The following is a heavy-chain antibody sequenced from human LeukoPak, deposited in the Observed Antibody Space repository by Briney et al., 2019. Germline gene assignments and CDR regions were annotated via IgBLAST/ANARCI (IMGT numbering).Heavy chain of an antibody. D-gene: IGHD6-13*01. V-gene: IGHV1-18*04. Sequence: ASVKVSCKASGYTFTSYGISWVRQAPGQGLEWMGWISAYNGNTNYAQKLQGRVTMTTDTSTSTAYMELRSLRSDDTAVYYCAGTPIAAAGTIFDFWGQGTLVTVSS. CDR1: GYTFTSYG. CDR2: ISAYNGNT. CDR3: AGTPIAAAGTIFDF. J-gene: IGHJ4*02.